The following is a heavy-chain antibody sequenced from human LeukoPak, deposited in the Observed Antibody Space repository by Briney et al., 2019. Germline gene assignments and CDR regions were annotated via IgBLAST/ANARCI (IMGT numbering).Heavy chain of an antibody. CDR2: IYFTGNT. J-gene: IGHJ4*02. D-gene: IGHD6-19*01. V-gene: IGHV4-59*08. CDR1: GVSISGDY. CDR3: AIRSSGIDY. Sequence: SETLSLTCTVSGVSISGDYWSWIRQPPGKGLEWIGYIYFTGNTDHNPSLKSRVTLSMDTSKNQFSLKLTSVTAADTAVYYCAIRSSGIDYWGQGTLVTVSS.